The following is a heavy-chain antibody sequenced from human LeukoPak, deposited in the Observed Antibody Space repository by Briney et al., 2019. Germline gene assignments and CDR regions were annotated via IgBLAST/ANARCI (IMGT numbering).Heavy chain of an antibody. V-gene: IGHV1-2*02. CDR3: TREARVGNWFDP. J-gene: IGHJ5*02. CDR2: INPDNGGT. D-gene: IGHD2-2*01. CDR1: GYTFTDYY. Sequence: ASVKVSCRASGYTFTDYYIHWVRQAPGQGLEWMGWINPDNGGTNYAQKFQGRVTMTRDTSIRTVYIDLSRLRSDDTAVFYCTREARVGNWFDPWGQGTQVTVSS.